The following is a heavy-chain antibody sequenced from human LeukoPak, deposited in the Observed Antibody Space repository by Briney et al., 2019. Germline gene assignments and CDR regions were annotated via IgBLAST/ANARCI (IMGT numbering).Heavy chain of an antibody. CDR3: AGYDILTGYYNDAFDI. J-gene: IGHJ3*02. V-gene: IGHV4-61*02. CDR2: IYTSGST. CDR1: GGSISSGSKY. D-gene: IGHD3-9*01. Sequence: SQTLSLTCTVSGGSISSGSKYWSWIRQAAGKGLEWIVRIYTSGSTNSNPSLKSRITISVNTSKNQFSLKLSSVTAADTAVYDCAGYDILTGYYNDAFDIWGQGTMVTVSS.